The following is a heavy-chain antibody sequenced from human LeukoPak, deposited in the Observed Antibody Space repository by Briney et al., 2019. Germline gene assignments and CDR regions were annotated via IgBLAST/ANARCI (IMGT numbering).Heavy chain of an antibody. D-gene: IGHD6-13*01. CDR1: GFTFSTYG. Sequence: GSLRLSCAASGFTFSTYGMDWVRQAPGKGLEWIGEINHSGSTNYNPSLKSRVTISVDTSKNQFSLKLSSVTAADTAVYYCARRAHQTAAAVRGALRIKNWFDPWGQGTLVTVSS. J-gene: IGHJ5*02. CDR3: ARRAHQTAAAVRGALRIKNWFDP. CDR2: INHSGST. V-gene: IGHV4-34*01.